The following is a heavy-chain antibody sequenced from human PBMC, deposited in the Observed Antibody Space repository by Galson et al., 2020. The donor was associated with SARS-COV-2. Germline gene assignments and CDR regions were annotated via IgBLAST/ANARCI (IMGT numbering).Heavy chain of an antibody. V-gene: IGHV4-59*08. Sequence: SETLSLTCTVSGASVRNYYWIWIRQPPGKGLEWIGYIYHSGSTNYSPSLKSRVTMSVDTSKNQFSLNLSSVTAADTAVYYCARGSGGGWFDPWG. CDR3: ARGSGGGWFDP. CDR2: IYHSGST. CDR1: GASVRNYY. J-gene: IGHJ5*02. D-gene: IGHD3-16*01.